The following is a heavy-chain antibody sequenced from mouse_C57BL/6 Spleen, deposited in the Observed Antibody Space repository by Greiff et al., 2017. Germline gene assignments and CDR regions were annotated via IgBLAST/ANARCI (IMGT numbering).Heavy chain of an antibody. Sequence: EVQLQESGGGLVKPGGSLKLSCAASGFTFSSYAMSWVRQTPEKRLEWVATISDGGSYTYYPDNVKGRFTISRDNAKNNLYLQMSHLKSEDTAMYYCASETGTFGFDYWGQGTTLTVSS. CDR3: ASETGTFGFDY. CDR2: ISDGGSYT. V-gene: IGHV5-4*01. D-gene: IGHD4-1*01. J-gene: IGHJ2*01. CDR1: GFTFSSYA.